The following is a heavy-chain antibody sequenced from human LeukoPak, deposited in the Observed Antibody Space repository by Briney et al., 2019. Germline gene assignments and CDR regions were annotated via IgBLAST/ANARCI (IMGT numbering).Heavy chain of an antibody. CDR3: AKDSVVVAGLVNYFDY. CDR2: ISGSGDDT. CDR1: GFTFSSYG. D-gene: IGHD6-19*01. Sequence: GGSLRLSCAASGFTFSSYGMSWVRQAPGKGLEWVSGISGSGDDTNYADSVKGRFTISRDNSKNALYLQMNNLRAEDTAVYYCAKDSVVVAGLVNYFDYWGQGTLVTVSS. J-gene: IGHJ4*02. V-gene: IGHV3-23*01.